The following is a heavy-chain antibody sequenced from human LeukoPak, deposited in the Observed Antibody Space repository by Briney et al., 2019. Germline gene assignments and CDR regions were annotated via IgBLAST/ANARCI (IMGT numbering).Heavy chain of an antibody. CDR2: ISSSSSTI. D-gene: IGHD5-18*01. CDR1: GFTFSSYS. CDR3: ARNTAMAPGYYFDY. V-gene: IGHV3-48*01. J-gene: IGHJ4*02. Sequence: GGSLRLSCAASGFTFSSYSMNWVRQAPGKGLEWVSYISSSSSTIYYADSVKGRFTTSRDNAKNSLYLQMNSLRAEDTAVYYCARNTAMAPGYYFDYWGQGTLVTVSS.